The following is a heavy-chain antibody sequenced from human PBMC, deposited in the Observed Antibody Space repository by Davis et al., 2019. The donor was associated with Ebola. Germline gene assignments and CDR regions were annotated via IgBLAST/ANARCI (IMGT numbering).Heavy chain of an antibody. J-gene: IGHJ6*04. V-gene: IGHV5-51*01. Sequence: GESLKISCKGSGYGFADYWIAWVRQSPGKGLEWMGVIYPGDADTRYSPSFQGQVTISADKSISTAYLQWSSLKASDTAMYYCARQAFYYYGMDVWGKGTTVTVSS. CDR2: IYPGDADT. CDR3: ARQAFYYYGMDV. CDR1: GYGFADYW.